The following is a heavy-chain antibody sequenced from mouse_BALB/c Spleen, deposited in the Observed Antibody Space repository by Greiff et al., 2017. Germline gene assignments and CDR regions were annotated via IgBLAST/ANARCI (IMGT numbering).Heavy chain of an antibody. CDR2: IRNKANGYTT. J-gene: IGHJ3*01. Sequence: EVQVVESGGGLVQPGGSLRLSCATSGFTFTDYYMSWVRQPPGKALEWLGFIRNKANGYTTEYSASVKGRFTISRDNSQSILYLQMNTLRAEDSATYYCARDGYYEGFAYWGQGTLVTVSA. D-gene: IGHD2-3*01. CDR3: ARDGYYEGFAY. V-gene: IGHV7-3*02. CDR1: GFTFTDYY.